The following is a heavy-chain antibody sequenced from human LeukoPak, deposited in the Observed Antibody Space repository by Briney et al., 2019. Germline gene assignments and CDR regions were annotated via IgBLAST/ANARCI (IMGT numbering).Heavy chain of an antibody. CDR3: ARADGTGGPYAY. V-gene: IGHV3-53*01. Sequence: GGSLRLSCAVSGFTVSSNYMSWVRQAPGKELEWVSVIYSGGSTHYADSVKGRFTISRDNSKNTLFLQMNSLRAEDTAVYYCARADGTGGPYAYWGQGTLVTVSS. D-gene: IGHD3/OR15-3a*01. CDR2: IYSGGST. J-gene: IGHJ4*02. CDR1: GFTVSSNY.